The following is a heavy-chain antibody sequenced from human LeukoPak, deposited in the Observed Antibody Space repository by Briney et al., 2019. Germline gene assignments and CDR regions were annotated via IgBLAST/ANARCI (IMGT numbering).Heavy chain of an antibody. V-gene: IGHV3-21*01. J-gene: IGHJ5*02. Sequence: GGSLRLSCAASGFTFSSYSMNWVRQAPGKGLEWVSSISSSSRYIYYAASVKGRFTISRDNAKNSLYLQMNSLRAEDTAVYYCARDLPPSYYDFWSGYYPTNWFDPWGQGTLVTVSS. CDR3: ARDLPPSYYDFWSGYYPTNWFDP. D-gene: IGHD3-3*01. CDR2: ISSSSRYI. CDR1: GFTFSSYS.